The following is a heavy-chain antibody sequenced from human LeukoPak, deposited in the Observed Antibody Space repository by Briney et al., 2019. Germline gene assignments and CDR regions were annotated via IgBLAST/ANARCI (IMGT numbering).Heavy chain of an antibody. D-gene: IGHD3-22*01. V-gene: IGHV3-7*01. CDR2: IKQDGSEK. CDR3: ARIVGLRYYDSSGYST. CDR1: GFTFSSYW. Sequence: GGSLRLSCAASGFTFSSYWMSWVRQAPGKGLERVANIKQDGSEKYYVDSVKGRFTISRDNAKNSLYLQMNSLRAEDTAVYYCARIVGLRYYDSSGYSTWGQGTLVTVSS. J-gene: IGHJ5*02.